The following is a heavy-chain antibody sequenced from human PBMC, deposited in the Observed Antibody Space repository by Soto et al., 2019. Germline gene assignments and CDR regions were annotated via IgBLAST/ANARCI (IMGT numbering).Heavy chain of an antibody. V-gene: IGHV4-30-4*01. CDR2: IFYSGDT. J-gene: IGHJ1*01. Sequence: PSETLSLTCTVSGASVNTGDHYWSFIRQPPGKGLEWLGYIFYSGDTYSNPSLKSRATTSLNTSRNQFSLTLTSVTDADTAVYYCVGTGTTDDFWGQGTLVTVSS. D-gene: IGHD1-7*01. CDR3: VGTGTTDDF. CDR1: GASVNTGDHY.